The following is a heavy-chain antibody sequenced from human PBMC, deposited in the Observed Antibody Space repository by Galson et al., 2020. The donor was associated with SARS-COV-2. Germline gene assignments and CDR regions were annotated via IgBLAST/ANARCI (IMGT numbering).Heavy chain of an antibody. CDR3: ARGRYCSHGGCYFDN. D-gene: IGHD2-15*01. J-gene: IGHJ4*02. V-gene: IGHV3-7*04. CDR2: INPDESER. Sequence: QAGGSLRLSCAVSPVIFSGYWMTWVRQSPGKGLEWVATINPDESERYYADSVRGRFTISRDNIQHSLYLQMNSLRAEDTAVYYCARGRYCSHGGCYFDNWGPGSLVTVSS. CDR1: PVIFSGYW.